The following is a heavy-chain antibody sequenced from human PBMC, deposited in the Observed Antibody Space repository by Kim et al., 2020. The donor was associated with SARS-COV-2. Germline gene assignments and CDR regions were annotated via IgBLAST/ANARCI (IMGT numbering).Heavy chain of an antibody. J-gene: IGHJ4*02. V-gene: IGHV3-11*05. CDR1: GFTFSDYY. D-gene: IGHD6-19*01. CDR2: ISSSSSYT. CDR3: ARARLSSGWYFYFDY. Sequence: GGSLRLSCAASGFTFSDYYMSWIRQAPGKGLEWVSYISSSSSYTNYADSVKGRFTISRDNAKNSLYLQMNSLRAEDTAVYYCARARLSSGWYFYFDYWGQGTLVTVPS.